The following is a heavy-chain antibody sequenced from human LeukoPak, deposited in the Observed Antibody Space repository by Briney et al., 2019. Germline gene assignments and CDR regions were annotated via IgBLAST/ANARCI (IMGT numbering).Heavy chain of an antibody. CDR1: GDSISSSSSY. D-gene: IGHD1-26*01. Sequence: SETLSLTCTVSGDSISSSSSYWGWIRQPPGKGLEWIGSMWFGATTSYDTSLKSRVTISVDPSKNQFSLKLSSVTAADTALYYCARGRRGSSFQDYWGQGTLVTVSS. J-gene: IGHJ4*02. CDR3: ARGRRGSSFQDY. V-gene: IGHV4-39*07. CDR2: MWFGATT.